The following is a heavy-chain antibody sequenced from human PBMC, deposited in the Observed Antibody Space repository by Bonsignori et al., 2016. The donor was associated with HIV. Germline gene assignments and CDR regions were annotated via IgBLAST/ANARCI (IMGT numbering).Heavy chain of an antibody. CDR2: INHSGST. Sequence: WIRQPPGKGLEWIGEINHSGSTNYNPSLKSRVTISVDTSKNQFSLRLSSVTAADTAVYYCAGGYNSGWYFGYWGQGSLVTVSS. V-gene: IGHV4-34*01. D-gene: IGHD6-19*01. CDR3: AGGYNSGWYFGY. J-gene: IGHJ4*02.